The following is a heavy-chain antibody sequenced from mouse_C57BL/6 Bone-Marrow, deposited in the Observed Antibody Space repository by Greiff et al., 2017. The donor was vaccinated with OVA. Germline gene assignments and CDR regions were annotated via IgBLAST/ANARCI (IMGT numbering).Heavy chain of an antibody. CDR1: GYTFTSYG. Sequence: QVQLQQSGAELARPGASVKLSCKASGYTFTSYGISWVPQRTGQGLEWIGEIYPRSGNTYYNEKFKGKATLPADKSSSTAYMELRSLTSEDSAVYFCARQSCAMDYWGQGTSVTGSS. J-gene: IGHJ4*01. V-gene: IGHV1-81*01. CDR3: ARQSCAMDY. CDR2: IYPRSGNT.